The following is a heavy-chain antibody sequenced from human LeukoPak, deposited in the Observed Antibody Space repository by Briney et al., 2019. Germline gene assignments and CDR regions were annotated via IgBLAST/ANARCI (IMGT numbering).Heavy chain of an antibody. CDR1: GFTFSTYA. V-gene: IGHV3-21*01. D-gene: IGHD2-15*01. CDR2: ISSSSSYI. Sequence: GGSLRLSCAASGFTFSTYAMSWVRQAPGKGLEWVSSISSSSSYIYYADSVKGRFTISRDNAKNSLYLQMNSLRAEDTAVYYCAMSGGGGSCSNWGQGTLVTVSS. J-gene: IGHJ4*02. CDR3: AMSGGGGSCSN.